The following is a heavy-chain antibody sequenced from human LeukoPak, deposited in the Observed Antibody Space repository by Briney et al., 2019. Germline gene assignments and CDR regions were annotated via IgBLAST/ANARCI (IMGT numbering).Heavy chain of an antibody. CDR1: GFTVSRNY. Sequence: GGSLRLSCAASGFTVSRNYMSWVRQAPGKGLEWVSDIYSGGGTYYADSVKGRFTVSRHNSKNTLYLQMSSLRLDDTAVYYCARLGTSGWFDIWGQGTMVTVS. V-gene: IGHV3-53*04. D-gene: IGHD6-19*01. CDR2: IYSGGGT. J-gene: IGHJ3*02. CDR3: ARLGTSGWFDI.